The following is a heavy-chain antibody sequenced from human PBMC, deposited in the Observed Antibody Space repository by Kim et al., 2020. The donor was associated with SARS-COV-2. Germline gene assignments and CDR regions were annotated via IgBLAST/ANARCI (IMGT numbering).Heavy chain of an antibody. V-gene: IGHV3-11*01. CDR3: AREVGATGEHNWFDP. J-gene: IGHJ5*02. Sequence: DSVKGRFTISRDNAKNSLYLQMNSLRAEDTAVYYCAREVGATGEHNWFDPWGQGTLVTVSS. D-gene: IGHD1-26*01.